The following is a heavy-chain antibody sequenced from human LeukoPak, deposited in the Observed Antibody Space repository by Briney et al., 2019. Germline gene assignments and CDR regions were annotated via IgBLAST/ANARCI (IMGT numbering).Heavy chain of an antibody. Sequence: GASVKVSCKASGYTFTSYDINWVRQATGQGLEWMGWMNSNSGNTGYAQKFQGRVTMTRNTSISTAYMELSSLRSEDTAVYYCARGPPHDFWSGYYTESDLDYWGQGTLVTVSS. V-gene: IGHV1-8*01. D-gene: IGHD3-3*01. CDR2: MNSNSGNT. J-gene: IGHJ4*02. CDR1: GYTFTSYD. CDR3: ARGPPHDFWSGYYTESDLDY.